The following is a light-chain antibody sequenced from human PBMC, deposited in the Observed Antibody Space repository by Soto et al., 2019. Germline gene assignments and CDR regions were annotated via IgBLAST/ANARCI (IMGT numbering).Light chain of an antibody. CDR2: KAS. V-gene: IGKV1-5*03. CDR1: QSISSW. CDR3: HQYNDNWT. Sequence: DIQMTQSPSTLSASVGDRVTITSRASQSISSWLAWYQQKPGTAPKLRIYKASTLQSGVPSRFSGSGSGTEFTRNISSLQCDNYISYYCHQYNDNWTFGQGTKV. J-gene: IGKJ1*01.